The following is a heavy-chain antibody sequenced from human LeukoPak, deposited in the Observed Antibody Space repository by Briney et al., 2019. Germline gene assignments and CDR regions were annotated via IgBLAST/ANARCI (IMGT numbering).Heavy chain of an antibody. V-gene: IGHV3-23*01. D-gene: IGHD3-22*01. Sequence: GGSLRLSCTASGFRFSNYAMNWVRQAPGKGLEWVSVISGGGSSTNYADSVKGRFTISRENSKNTLYLQMNSLRAEDTAVYYCAKKGRDDSSGYYQYWGQGTLVTVSS. CDR2: ISGGGSST. CDR3: AKKGRDDSSGYYQY. J-gene: IGHJ4*02. CDR1: GFRFSNYA.